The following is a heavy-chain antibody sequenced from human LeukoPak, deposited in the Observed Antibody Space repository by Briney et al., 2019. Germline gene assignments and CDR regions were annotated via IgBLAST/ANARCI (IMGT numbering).Heavy chain of an antibody. D-gene: IGHD3-10*01. J-gene: IGHJ4*02. CDR2: IYYSGST. V-gene: IGHV4-39*01. CDR1: GGSISSYY. Sequence: SETLSLTCTVSGGSISSYYWGWIRQPPGKGLEWIGSIYYSGSTYYNPSLKSRVTISVDTSKNQFSLKLSSVTAADTAVYYCARSRDTYYYGSGSYYSFDYWGQGTLVTVSS. CDR3: ARSRDTYYYGSGSYYSFDY.